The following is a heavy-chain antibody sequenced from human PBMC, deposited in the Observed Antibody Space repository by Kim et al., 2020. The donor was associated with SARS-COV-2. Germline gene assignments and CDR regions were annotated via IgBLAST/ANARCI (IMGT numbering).Heavy chain of an antibody. CDR3: ARDRKGYDYIWGSYRPDAFDI. V-gene: IGHV3-20*04. CDR2: INWNGGST. CDR1: GFTFDDYG. Sequence: GGSLRLSCAASGFTFDDYGMSWVRQAPGKGLEWVSGINWNGGSTGYADSVKGRFTISRDNAKNSLYLQMNSLRAEDTALYYCARDRKGYDYIWGSYRPDAFDIWGQGTMVTVSS. J-gene: IGHJ3*02. D-gene: IGHD3-16*02.